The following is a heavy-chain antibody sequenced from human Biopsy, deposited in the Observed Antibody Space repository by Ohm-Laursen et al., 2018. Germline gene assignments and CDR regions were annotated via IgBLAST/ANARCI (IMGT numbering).Heavy chain of an antibody. CDR3: AREAIGYQLPCDD. J-gene: IGHJ4*02. Sequence: SSVKVSCKAPTGTFNSYGIIWVRQAPGQRLEWMGRIIPILLTTAYAQTFLGRVTITADSPTSTVDMELTSLTSDDTAVYFCAREAIGYQLPCDDWGQGTLVTVSS. V-gene: IGHV1-69*11. CDR2: IIPILLTT. CDR1: TGTFNSYG. D-gene: IGHD2-2*01.